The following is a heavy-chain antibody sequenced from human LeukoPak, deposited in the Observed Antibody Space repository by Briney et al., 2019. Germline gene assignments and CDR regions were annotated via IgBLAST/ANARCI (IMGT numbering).Heavy chain of an antibody. CDR3: ASVSYSFDH. CDR1: GGSISSGSYY. Sequence: SQTLSLTCTVSGGSISSGSYYWSWIRQPAGKGLEWIGRIYTSGSTNYNPSLKSRVTISVDMSKNQFSLKLSSVTAADTAVYYCASVSYSFDHWGQGTLVTVSS. J-gene: IGHJ4*02. CDR2: IYTSGST. V-gene: IGHV4-61*02. D-gene: IGHD3-10*01.